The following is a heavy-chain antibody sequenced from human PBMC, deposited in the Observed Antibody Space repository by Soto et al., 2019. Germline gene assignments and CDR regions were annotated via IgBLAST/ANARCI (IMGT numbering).Heavy chain of an antibody. Sequence: SETLSLTCTVSGGSISSGSYSWTWIRQHPVRGLEWIGYIYYSGSTNYNPSLKSRVTISVDTSKNQFSLNLRSVTAADTVVYYCARATSDYADYSFDYWGQGTLVTVSS. V-gene: IGHV4-31*03. CDR2: IYYSGST. D-gene: IGHD4-17*01. CDR1: GGSISSGSYS. J-gene: IGHJ4*02. CDR3: ARATSDYADYSFDY.